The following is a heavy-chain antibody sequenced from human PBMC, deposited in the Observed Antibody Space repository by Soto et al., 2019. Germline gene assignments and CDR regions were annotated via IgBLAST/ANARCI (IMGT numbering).Heavy chain of an antibody. CDR2: INHSGST. J-gene: IGHJ4*02. CDR3: ARPAIAAAVSAFDY. Sequence: QVQLQQWGAGLLKPSETLSLTCAVYGGSFSGYYWSWIRQPPGKGLEWIGEINHSGSTNYNPSLKSRVTISVDTSKNLFSLKLSSVTAADTAVYYCARPAIAAAVSAFDYCGQGTLVTVSS. V-gene: IGHV4-34*01. CDR1: GGSFSGYY. D-gene: IGHD6-13*01.